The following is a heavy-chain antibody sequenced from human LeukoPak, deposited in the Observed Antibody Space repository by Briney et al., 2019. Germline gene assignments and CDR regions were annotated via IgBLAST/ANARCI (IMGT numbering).Heavy chain of an antibody. CDR1: GFTFSDKW. J-gene: IGHJ4*02. D-gene: IGHD6-19*01. Sequence: GGSLRLSCVASGFTFSDKWMSWVRQAPGKGPEWVSSVSGTSEYIYYADSVRGRFTISRDNAKNTVYLQMNSLRAEDTAVYYCARWYSSGWYSDYWGQGTLVTVSS. V-gene: IGHV3-21*06. CDR2: VSGTSEYI. CDR3: ARWYSSGWYSDY.